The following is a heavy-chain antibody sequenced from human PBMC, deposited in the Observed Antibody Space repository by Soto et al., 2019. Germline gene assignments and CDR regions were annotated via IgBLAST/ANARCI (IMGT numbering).Heavy chain of an antibody. Sequence: LSLTCNMSGDSYSISTYSWSWIRQPPGKALQWIGFIYQSGVTSYNPSLASRVSISLDRSNNQCSLKLKSVTAADTAVYFCAGMPYTSGLRFDPWGPGTLVTV. D-gene: IGHD6-19*01. J-gene: IGHJ5*02. CDR2: IYQSGVT. CDR1: GDSYSISTYS. CDR3: AGMPYTSGLRFDP. V-gene: IGHV4-30-2*01.